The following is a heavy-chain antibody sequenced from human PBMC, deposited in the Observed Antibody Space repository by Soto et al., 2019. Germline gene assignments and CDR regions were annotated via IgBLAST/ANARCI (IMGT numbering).Heavy chain of an antibody. CDR3: ARHGQYQLLYPFDH. Sequence: SETLSLTCTVSGGSICSYYGSWIRQPPGKGLEWIGYISYSGSTNYSPSLKSRVTISVDTSKNQFSLKLNSVTAADTAVYYCARHGQYQLLYPFDHWGQGALVTVSS. D-gene: IGHD2-2*02. CDR1: GGSICSYY. V-gene: IGHV4-59*08. CDR2: ISYSGST. J-gene: IGHJ4*02.